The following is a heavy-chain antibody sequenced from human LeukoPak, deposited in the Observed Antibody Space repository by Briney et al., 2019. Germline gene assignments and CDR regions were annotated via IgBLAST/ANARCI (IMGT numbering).Heavy chain of an antibody. J-gene: IGHJ6*03. D-gene: IGHD6-13*01. V-gene: IGHV4-59*01. CDR1: GGSISSYY. CDR3: ARGIAGTGYYYYYYMDV. Sequence: SETLSLTCTVSGGSISSYYWSWIRQPPGKGLEWIGYIYYSGSTNYNPSLKSRVTISVDTSKNQFSLRLSSVTAADTAVYYCARGIAGTGYYYYYYMDVWGKGTTVTVSS. CDR2: IYYSGST.